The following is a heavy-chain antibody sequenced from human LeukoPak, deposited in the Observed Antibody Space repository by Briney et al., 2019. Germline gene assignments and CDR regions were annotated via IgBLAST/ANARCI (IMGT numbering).Heavy chain of an antibody. Sequence: ASVKVSCKASGGTFSSYAISWVRQAPGQGLEWMGWINPNSGGTNYAQKFQGRVTMTRDTSISTAYMELSRLRSDDTAVYYCARAYDYGDYEGTFDYWGQGTLVTVSS. CDR2: INPNSGGT. V-gene: IGHV1-2*02. D-gene: IGHD4-17*01. CDR1: GGTFSSYA. J-gene: IGHJ4*02. CDR3: ARAYDYGDYEGTFDY.